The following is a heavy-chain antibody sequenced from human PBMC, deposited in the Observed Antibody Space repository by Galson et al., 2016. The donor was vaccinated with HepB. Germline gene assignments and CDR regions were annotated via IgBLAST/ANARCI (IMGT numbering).Heavy chain of an antibody. CDR3: ARDGHWSSGLDC. J-gene: IGHJ4*02. Sequence: SVKVSCKASGGTFGSNAISWVRQAPGQGLEWMGDIIPIFGAAKYAQKFQGRVTITADESTSTAYMELNSLRSDDTAVYYCARDGHWSSGLDCWGQGTLVTVSS. V-gene: IGHV1-69*13. CDR1: GGTFGSNA. D-gene: IGHD6-19*01. CDR2: IIPIFGAA.